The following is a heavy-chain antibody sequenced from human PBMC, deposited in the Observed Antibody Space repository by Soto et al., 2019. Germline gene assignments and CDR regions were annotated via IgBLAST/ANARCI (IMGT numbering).Heavy chain of an antibody. CDR1: GFTFSSYS. CDR2: ISSSSSTI. CDR3: ARGGHSSGWYGFFDY. J-gene: IGHJ4*02. Sequence: EVQLVESGGGLVQPGGSLRLSCAASGFTFSSYSMNWVRQAPGKGLEWVSYISSSSSTIYYADSVKGRFTISRDNAKNSLYLQMNSLRDEDTAVYYCARGGHSSGWYGFFDYWGQGTLVTVSS. V-gene: IGHV3-48*02. D-gene: IGHD6-19*01.